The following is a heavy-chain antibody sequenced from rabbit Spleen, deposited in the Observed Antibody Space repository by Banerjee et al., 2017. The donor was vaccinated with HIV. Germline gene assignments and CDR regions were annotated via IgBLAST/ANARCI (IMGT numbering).Heavy chain of an antibody. J-gene: IGHJ4*01. Sequence: QSLEESGGDLVKPGASLTLTCTASGFSFSSRYYMCWVRQAPGKGLEWIACIYSGSSGDTYYASWAKGRFIMSRTSSTKVTLQMTSLTAADTATYFCARDLVAVIGWNFSLWGQGTLVTVS. D-gene: IGHD1-1*01. CDR2: IYSGSSGDT. CDR3: ARDLVAVIGWNFSL. CDR1: GFSFSSRYY. V-gene: IGHV1S40*01.